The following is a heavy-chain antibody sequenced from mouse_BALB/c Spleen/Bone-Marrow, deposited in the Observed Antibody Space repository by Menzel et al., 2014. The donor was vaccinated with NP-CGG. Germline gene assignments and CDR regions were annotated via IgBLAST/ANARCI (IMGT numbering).Heavy chain of an antibody. CDR3: ALFGYYGYFDV. D-gene: IGHD2-2*01. V-gene: IGHV4-1*02. Sequence: EVKLLESGGGLVQPGGSLKLSCAASGFDFSRRWMSWVRQAPGKGLEWIGEINPDSSTINYPPSLKDKFIISRDNAKHTLFLQMSKVRSEDTALYYCALFGYYGYFDVWGAGTTVTVSS. CDR1: GFDFSRRW. J-gene: IGHJ1*01. CDR2: INPDSSTI.